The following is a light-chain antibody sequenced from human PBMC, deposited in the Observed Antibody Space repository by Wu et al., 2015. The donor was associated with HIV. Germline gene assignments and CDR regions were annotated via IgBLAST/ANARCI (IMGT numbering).Light chain of an antibody. CDR2: GVS. J-gene: IGKJ1*01. V-gene: IGKV3-20*01. Sequence: GRATLSCRATQDVSSTYLGWYQQKPGQAPRLLIYGVSSRATGIPDRFSGSGSGTDFTLTISRLEPEDFAVYYCRQYGSSPQTFGQGTKVEIK. CDR3: RQYGSSPQT. CDR1: QDVSSTY.